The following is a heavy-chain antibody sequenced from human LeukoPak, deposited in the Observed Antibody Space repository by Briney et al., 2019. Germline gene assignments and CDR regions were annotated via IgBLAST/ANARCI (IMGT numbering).Heavy chain of an antibody. CDR2: IIPILGIA. D-gene: IGHD5-18*01. CDR3: ARDLDTAMVYYYGMDV. CDR1: GGTFSSYA. J-gene: IGHJ6*02. Sequence: SVKVSCKASGGTFSSYAISWVRQAPGQGLEWMGRIIPILGIANYAQKFQGRVTITADKSTSTAYMELSSLRSEDTAVYYCARDLDTAMVYYYGMDVWGQGTTVTVSS. V-gene: IGHV1-69*04.